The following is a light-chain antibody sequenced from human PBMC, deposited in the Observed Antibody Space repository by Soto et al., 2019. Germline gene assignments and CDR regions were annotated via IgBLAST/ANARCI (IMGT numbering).Light chain of an antibody. CDR1: QSISAW. Sequence: IQLTQSPSTLSASVGDRVSINCRASQSISAWLAWYQQKPGKAPKLLIYKAFTLKSGVPSRFSGSGSGTEFTLTISSLQPDDFATYYCQHYNSYSEAFGQGTKV. V-gene: IGKV1-5*03. J-gene: IGKJ1*01. CDR3: QHYNSYSEA. CDR2: KAF.